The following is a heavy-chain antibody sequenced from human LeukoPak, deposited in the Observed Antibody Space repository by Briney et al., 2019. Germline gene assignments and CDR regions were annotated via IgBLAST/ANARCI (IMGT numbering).Heavy chain of an antibody. Sequence: SETLSLTCAVYGGSFSGYYWSWIRQPPGKGLEWIGEINHSGSTNYNPSLKSRVTISVDTSKNQFSLKLSSVTAADTAVYYCARHRSVAGSHSVYYYYMDVWGKGTTVTISS. V-gene: IGHV4-34*01. CDR3: ARHRSVAGSHSVYYYYMDV. J-gene: IGHJ6*03. CDR2: INHSGST. D-gene: IGHD6-19*01. CDR1: GGSFSGYY.